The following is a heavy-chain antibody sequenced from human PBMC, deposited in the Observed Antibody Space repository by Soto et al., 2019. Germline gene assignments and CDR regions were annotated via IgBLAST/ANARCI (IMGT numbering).Heavy chain of an antibody. CDR2: INYSGDT. D-gene: IGHD6-19*01. V-gene: IGHV4-59*01. CDR3: ARGGDGIAVPGRIQYFDD. CDR1: GCAISTYF. J-gene: IGHJ4*02. Sequence: SETLSLTCTVPGCAISTYFWSWIRQPPGKGPEWLGYINYSGDTNYNPSLKNRATISIDTSKKEFSLKLRPVTATDTAVYYCARGGDGIAVPGRIQYFDDWGQGTLVTVSS.